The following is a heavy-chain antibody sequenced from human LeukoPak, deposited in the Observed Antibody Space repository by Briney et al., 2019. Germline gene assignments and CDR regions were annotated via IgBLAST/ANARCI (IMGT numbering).Heavy chain of an antibody. CDR3: TRDRPSISGWYSALFDY. V-gene: IGHV3-30*04. J-gene: IGHJ4*02. D-gene: IGHD6-19*01. Sequence: QPGGSLRLSRAASGFTFSSYAMHWVRQAPGKGLEWVAVISYDGSNKYYAHSVKGRFTISRDNSKNTLYLQMDSLRAEDTPVYYCTRDRPSISGWYSALFDYWGQGTLVTVSS. CDR1: GFTFSSYA. CDR2: ISYDGSNK.